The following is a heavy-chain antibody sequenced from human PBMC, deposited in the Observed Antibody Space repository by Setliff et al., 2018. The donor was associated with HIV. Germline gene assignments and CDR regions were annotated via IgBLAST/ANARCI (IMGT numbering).Heavy chain of an antibody. D-gene: IGHD4-4*01. J-gene: IGHJ6*02. Sequence: PSETLRLSCAASGFTFRNSWMHWVRQAPGKGLVWVSRIDGDGSGTSYADSVQGRFTISRDNAKNTLYLQMNSLRAEDTAVYYCVRDITTCWDVWGQGTTVTVSS. CDR2: IDGDGSGT. CDR3: VRDITTCWDV. CDR1: GFTFRNSW. V-gene: IGHV3-74*01.